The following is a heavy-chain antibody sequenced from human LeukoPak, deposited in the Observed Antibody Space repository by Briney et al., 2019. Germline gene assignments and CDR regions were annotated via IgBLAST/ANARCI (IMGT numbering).Heavy chain of an antibody. J-gene: IGHJ6*03. Sequence: ASVKVSCKASGYTFTSYDINWVRQATGQGLEWMGGIIPFFGTANYAQMFKGRVTITADESASTVYMELSSLRSEDTAVYFCAGKELGTGDYYYYYMDVWGKGTTVTISS. D-gene: IGHD7-27*01. CDR2: IIPFFGTA. CDR3: AGKELGTGDYYYYYMDV. CDR1: GYTFTSYD. V-gene: IGHV1-69*13.